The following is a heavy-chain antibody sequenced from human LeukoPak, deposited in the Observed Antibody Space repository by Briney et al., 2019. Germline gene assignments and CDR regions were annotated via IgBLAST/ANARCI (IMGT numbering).Heavy chain of an antibody. Sequence: GGSLRLSCAASGVTFSTYPMNWVRQAPGKGLEWVSSISASGDSTYNADSVKGRFTISRDNSKNTLYLQIDSLRAEDTALYYCARATYYDGSGGHYDTYYFDYWGQGTLVTVSS. D-gene: IGHD3-22*01. J-gene: IGHJ4*02. V-gene: IGHV3-23*01. CDR3: ARATYYDGSGGHYDTYYFDY. CDR2: ISASGDST. CDR1: GVTFSTYP.